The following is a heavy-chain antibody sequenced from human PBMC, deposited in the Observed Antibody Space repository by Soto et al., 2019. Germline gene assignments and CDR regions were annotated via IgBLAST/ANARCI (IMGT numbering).Heavy chain of an antibody. D-gene: IGHD6-19*01. V-gene: IGHV1-18*01. CDR1: GYPFRSYG. CDR2: ISPYSGET. CDR3: ARGPVAGSDF. J-gene: IGHJ4*02. Sequence: QVQLVQSGAEVKKPAASVRVSCKASGYPFRSYGIVWVRQAPGQGLEWMGWISPYSGETRYPEKFQDRLTLTTDTSTNTAYMDLTSLTSDDTAVYFCARGPVAGSDFWGQGTLVTVSS.